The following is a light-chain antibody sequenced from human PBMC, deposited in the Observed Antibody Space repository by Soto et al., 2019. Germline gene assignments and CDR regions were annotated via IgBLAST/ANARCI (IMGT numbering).Light chain of an antibody. J-gene: IGKJ1*01. CDR1: QSISNY. Sequence: DIQMTQSPSTLSASVGDRVTITCRASQSISNYLNWYQQRLGNAPKLLIYSASSLQSGVPSRFSGSGSGTDFTLTISSLQPEDFATYYCQQSFSIPHTFGQGTKVEIK. V-gene: IGKV1-39*01. CDR3: QQSFSIPHT. CDR2: SAS.